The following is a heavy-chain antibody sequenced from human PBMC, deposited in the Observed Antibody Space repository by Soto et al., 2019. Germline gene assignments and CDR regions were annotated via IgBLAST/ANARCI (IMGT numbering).Heavy chain of an antibody. J-gene: IGHJ6*02. Sequence: GVLRISCSASGFTFRSYAMSWVRQAPGNGLEWVSAISGSGGSTYYEDSVKGRFTISRDNSKNTLYLQMNRLRAEDTAVYYCAKDLAVAGTRDYYGMDVWGQGTTVTVSS. CDR1: GFTFRSYA. CDR3: AKDLAVAGTRDYYGMDV. D-gene: IGHD6-19*01. CDR2: ISGSGGST. V-gene: IGHV3-23*01.